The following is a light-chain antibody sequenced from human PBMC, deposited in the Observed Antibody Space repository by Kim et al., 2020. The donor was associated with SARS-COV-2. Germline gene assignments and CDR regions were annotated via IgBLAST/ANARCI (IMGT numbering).Light chain of an antibody. CDR3: QVWDSSSDHVV. CDR2: YDS. V-gene: IGLV3-21*04. J-gene: IGLJ2*01. Sequence: SYELTQPPSVSVAPGKTARITRGGNNIGSKSVHWYQQKPGQAPVLVIYYDSDRPSGIPERSSGSNSGNTATLTISRVEAGDEADYYCQVWDSSSDHVVFGGGTKLTVL. CDR1: NIGSKS.